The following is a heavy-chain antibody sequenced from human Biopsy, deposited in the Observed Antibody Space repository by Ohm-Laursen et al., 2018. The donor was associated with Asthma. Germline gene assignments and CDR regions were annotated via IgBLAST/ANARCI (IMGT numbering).Heavy chain of an antibody. CDR3: ARLATRYSYGRIYYSYGMDV. J-gene: IGHJ6*02. CDR2: ITPIYGIT. V-gene: IGHV1-69*01. D-gene: IGHD5-18*01. Sequence: GSSVKVSCKPPGFTFSSYAFTWVRQAPGQGLEWLGGITPIYGITDYAQKFQGRLSITADGSTTTAYMELNSLTFEDTAVYFCARLATRYSYGRIYYSYGMDVWGQGTTVTVSS. CDR1: GFTFSSYA.